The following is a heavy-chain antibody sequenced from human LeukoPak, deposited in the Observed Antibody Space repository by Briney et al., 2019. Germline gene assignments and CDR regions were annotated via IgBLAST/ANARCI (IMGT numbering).Heavy chain of an antibody. V-gene: IGHV4-61*01. CDR2: IYYSGST. J-gene: IGHJ4*02. CDR1: GGSVSSGSYY. CDR3: ARGFFDWLLLDY. D-gene: IGHD3-9*01. Sequence: SETLSLTCTVSGGSVSSGSYYWSWIRQPPGKGLEWIGYIYYSGSTNYNPSLKSRVTISVDTSKNQFSLKLSSVTAADTAVYYCARGFFDWLLLDYWGQGTLVTVSS.